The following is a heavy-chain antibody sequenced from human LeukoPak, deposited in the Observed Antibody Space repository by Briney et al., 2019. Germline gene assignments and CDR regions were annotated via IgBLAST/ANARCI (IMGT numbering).Heavy chain of an antibody. Sequence: GGSLRLSCAASGFTVSSNYMSWVRQAPGKGLEWVSVIYSGGSTYYADSVKGRLTISRDNSKNTLYLQMNSLRAEDTAVYYCASTYYYDSSGYSTDYWGQGTLVTVSS. CDR2: IYSGGST. V-gene: IGHV3-66*01. CDR1: GFTVSSNY. CDR3: ASTYYYDSSGYSTDY. D-gene: IGHD3-22*01. J-gene: IGHJ4*02.